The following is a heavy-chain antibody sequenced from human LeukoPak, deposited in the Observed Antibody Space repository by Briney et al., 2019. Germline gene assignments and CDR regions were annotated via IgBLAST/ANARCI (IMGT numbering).Heavy chain of an antibody. D-gene: IGHD6-19*01. J-gene: IGHJ4*02. V-gene: IGHV1-69*05. CDR2: IIPIFGTA. CDR3: ARGLAVAGTVSDY. Sequence: ASVKVSCKASGGTFSSYAISWVRQAPGQGLEWMGGIIPIFGTANYAQKFQGRVTITTDESTSTAYMELSSLRSEDTAVYYCARGLAVAGTVSDYWGQGTLVTVSS. CDR1: GGTFSSYA.